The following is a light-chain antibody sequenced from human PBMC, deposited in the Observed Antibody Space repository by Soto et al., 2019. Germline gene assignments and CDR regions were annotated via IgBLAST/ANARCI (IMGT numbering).Light chain of an antibody. V-gene: IGKV3-15*01. CDR1: QSVSSN. J-gene: IGKJ1*01. CDR3: QQYKNWPQT. Sequence: EIVMTQSTATLSVSPGERATLSCRASQSVSSNLAWYQQKPGQAPRLLIYGASTRATGIPARFSGSGSGTEFTLTISSLQSEDFAVYYCQQYKNWPQTFGQGTKVEIK. CDR2: GAS.